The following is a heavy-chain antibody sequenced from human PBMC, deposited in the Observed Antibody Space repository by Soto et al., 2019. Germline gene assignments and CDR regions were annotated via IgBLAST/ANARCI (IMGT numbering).Heavy chain of an antibody. D-gene: IGHD3-3*01. CDR3: VRRGILGSVDGFGN. CDR2: INSDGSST. Sequence: EVQLVESGGGLVQPGGSLRLSCAASGFTFSSYWMHWVRQSPGKGLEWVSRINSDGSSTVYVDSVKGRFTISRDNAMNTLYLQVNSRRAEDTAVYYCVRRGILGSVDGFGNWGQGTMVTVSS. J-gene: IGHJ3*02. V-gene: IGHV3-74*01. CDR1: GFTFSSYW.